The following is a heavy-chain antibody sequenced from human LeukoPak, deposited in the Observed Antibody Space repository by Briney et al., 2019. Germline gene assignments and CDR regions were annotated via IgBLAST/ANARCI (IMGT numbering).Heavy chain of an antibody. CDR3: AKTGNPATGDY. V-gene: IGHV3-53*01. CDR2: IYSGGYT. Sequence: GGSLRLSCAASGFTVSSNYMSWVRQAPGKGLEWVSVIYSGGYTYYADSVKGRFTISRDNSKNTLYLQMNSLRAEDTAVYYCAKTGNPATGDYWGQGTLVTVSS. J-gene: IGHJ4*02. CDR1: GFTVSSNY. D-gene: IGHD1-1*01.